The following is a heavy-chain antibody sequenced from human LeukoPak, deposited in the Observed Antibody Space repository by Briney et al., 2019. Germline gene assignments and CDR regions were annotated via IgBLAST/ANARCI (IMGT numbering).Heavy chain of an antibody. J-gene: IGHJ4*02. V-gene: IGHV4-39*02. CDR2: ISYTGNT. D-gene: IGHD4-17*01. CDR3: ARDDPTVTPYYFDY. CDR1: GGSISNNNYY. Sequence: SETLSLTCTVSGGSISNNNYYWGWIRQPPGKGLEWIGSISYTGNTFYNPSLKSRLTTSVDTSKNQFSPKLSSVTAADTAVYYCARDDPTVTPYYFDYWGQGTLVTVSS.